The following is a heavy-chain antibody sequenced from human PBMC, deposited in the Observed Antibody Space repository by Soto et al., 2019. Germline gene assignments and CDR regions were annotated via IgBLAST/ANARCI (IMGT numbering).Heavy chain of an antibody. J-gene: IGHJ1*01. CDR2: ISSSSSYI. D-gene: IGHD3-22*01. V-gene: IGHV3-21*01. CDR3: ARHYYDSSGYYRAFHFQH. Sequence: GGSLRLSCAASGFTFSSYSMNWVRQAPGKGLEWVSSISSSSSYIYYADSVKGRFTISRDNAKNSLYLQMNSLRAEDTAVYYCARHYYDSSGYYRAFHFQHWGQGTLVTVSS. CDR1: GFTFSSYS.